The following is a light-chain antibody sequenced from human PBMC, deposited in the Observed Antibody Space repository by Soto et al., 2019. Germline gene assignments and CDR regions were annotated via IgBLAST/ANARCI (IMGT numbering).Light chain of an antibody. CDR2: GAS. Sequence: ETVMTQSPATLSVSPGERATLSCRASQSVSSNLAWYQQKPGQAPRLLIYGASTRATGIPARFSGSGSGTEYTLTISSLQSEDFAVYYCQQYNTWPPLTFGGGNKVEIK. CDR1: QSVSSN. V-gene: IGKV3-15*01. CDR3: QQYNTWPPLT. J-gene: IGKJ4*01.